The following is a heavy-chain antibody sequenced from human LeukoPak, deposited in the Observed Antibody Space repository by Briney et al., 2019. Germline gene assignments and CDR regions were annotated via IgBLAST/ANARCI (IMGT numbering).Heavy chain of an antibody. D-gene: IGHD3-22*01. CDR3: AIKRYYYDSSGLMVDY. CDR1: GFTFSSYS. Sequence: GSLRLSCAASGFTFSSYSMNWVRQAPGKGLEWVSYISSSSSTIYYAVSVKGRFTISRDNAKNSLYLQMNSLRAEDTAVYYCAIKRYYYDSSGLMVDYWGQGTLVTVSS. CDR2: ISSSSSTI. J-gene: IGHJ4*02. V-gene: IGHV3-48*04.